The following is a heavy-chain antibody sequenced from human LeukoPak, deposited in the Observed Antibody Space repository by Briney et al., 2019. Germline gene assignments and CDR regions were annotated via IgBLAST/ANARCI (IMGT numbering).Heavy chain of an antibody. J-gene: IGHJ5*02. V-gene: IGHV3-74*01. Sequence: GGSLRLSCAASGFTFSSYWMHWVRQAPGKGLVWVSRINSDGSSTSYADSVKGRFTISRDNAKNTLYLQMNSLRAEDTAVYYCARDYGSGSTKTLNWFDPWGQGTLVTVSS. D-gene: IGHD3-10*01. CDR3: ARDYGSGSTKTLNWFDP. CDR1: GFTFSSYW. CDR2: INSDGSST.